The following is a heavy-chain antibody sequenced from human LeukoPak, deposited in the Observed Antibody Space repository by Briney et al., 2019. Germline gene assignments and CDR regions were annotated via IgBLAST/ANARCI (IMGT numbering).Heavy chain of an antibody. J-gene: IGHJ4*02. CDR2: IYYGGST. CDR1: GGSISSSSYY. CDR3: ARNNDGFDY. D-gene: IGHD2-8*01. V-gene: IGHV4-39*01. Sequence: KPSETLSLTCTVSGGSISSSSYYWGWIRQPPGKGLEWIGNIYYGGSTYHNPSLKSRVTISVDTSKNQFSLKLNSVTAADTAVYYCARNNDGFDYWGQGTLVIGSS.